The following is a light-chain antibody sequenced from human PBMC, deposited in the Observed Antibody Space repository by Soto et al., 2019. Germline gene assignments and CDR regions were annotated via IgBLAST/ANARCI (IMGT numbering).Light chain of an antibody. CDR1: QGISYW. CDR3: QHTNTFPVT. V-gene: IGKV1-12*01. CDR2: SAS. Sequence: DIQMTQSPSSVSASVGDRVTITCRASQGISYWLAWYQQRPGKAPHLLIYSASSLQSGVPSRFSGSGSGTEFTLTISSLRPEDFATYYCQHTNTFPVTFGGGTKVDIK. J-gene: IGKJ4*01.